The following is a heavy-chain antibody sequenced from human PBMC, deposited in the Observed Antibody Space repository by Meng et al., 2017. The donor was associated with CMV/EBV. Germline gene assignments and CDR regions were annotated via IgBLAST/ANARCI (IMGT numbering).Heavy chain of an antibody. D-gene: IGHD6-13*01. V-gene: IGHV4-34*01. J-gene: IGHJ5*02. CDR2: INHSGST. CDR1: GGSFSGYY. Sequence: SETLSLTCAVYGGSFSGYYWSWIRQPPGKGLEWIGEINHSGSTNYNPSLKSRVTISVDTSKNQFSLELSSVTAADTAVYYCARYSSWPGLASAWGQGTLVTVSS. CDR3: ARYSSWPGLASA.